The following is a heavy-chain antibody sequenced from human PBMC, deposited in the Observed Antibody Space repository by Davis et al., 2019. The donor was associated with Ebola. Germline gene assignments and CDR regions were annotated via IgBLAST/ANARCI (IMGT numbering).Heavy chain of an antibody. CDR2: INPSGGGT. D-gene: IGHD3-16*02. J-gene: IGHJ4*02. CDR3: ARAPLGEDYVWGSYRYGLDY. CDR1: GYTFTTYY. V-gene: IGHV1-46*01. Sequence: AASVKVSCKASGYTFTTYYMNWVRQAPGQGLEWMGIINPSGGGTGYAQKFQGRVSMTRDTSTSTVYMELSSLTSEDTAVYYCARAPLGEDYVWGSYRYGLDYWGQGTLVTVSS.